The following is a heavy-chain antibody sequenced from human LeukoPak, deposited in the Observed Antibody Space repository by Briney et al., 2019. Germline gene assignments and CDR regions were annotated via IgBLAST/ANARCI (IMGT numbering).Heavy chain of an antibody. J-gene: IGHJ4*02. Sequence: SETLSLTCTVSGGPISSSSYYWGWIRQPPGKGLEWIGSIYYSGSTYYNPSLKSRVTISVDTSKNQFSLKLSSVTAADTAVYYCARGLYSSGRWGPITDYWGQGTLVTVSS. D-gene: IGHD6-19*01. V-gene: IGHV4-39*01. CDR1: GGPISSSSYY. CDR3: ARGLYSSGRWGPITDY. CDR2: IYYSGST.